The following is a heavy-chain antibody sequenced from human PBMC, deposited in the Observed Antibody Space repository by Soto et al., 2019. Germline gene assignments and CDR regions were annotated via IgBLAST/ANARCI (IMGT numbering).Heavy chain of an antibody. J-gene: IGHJ4*02. CDR1: GFTFSSYA. Sequence: GSLRLSCAASGFTFSSYAMSWVRQAPGKGLEWVSADVSGIGAGTYYADSVKGRFTISRDTSKNTLYLQMNSLRAEDTAVYYCAKGGPDNNILNDYWGQGTLVTVSS. D-gene: IGHD3-9*01. CDR2: VSGIGAGT. CDR3: AKGGPDNNILNDY. V-gene: IGHV3-23*01.